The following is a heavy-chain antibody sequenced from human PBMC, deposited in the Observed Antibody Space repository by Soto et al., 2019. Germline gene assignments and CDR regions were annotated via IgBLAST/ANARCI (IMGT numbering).Heavy chain of an antibody. CDR3: AREKSGYDWGALVY. Sequence: GGSLRLSCAAFGFTFSDYYMSRIRQAPGKGLEWVSYISSSGSTIYYADSVKGRFTISRYNAKNSLYLQMNSLRAEDTSVYYCAREKSGYDWGALVYWGQGTLVTVSS. CDR1: GFTFSDYY. D-gene: IGHD5-12*01. J-gene: IGHJ4*02. V-gene: IGHV3-11*01. CDR2: ISSSGSTI.